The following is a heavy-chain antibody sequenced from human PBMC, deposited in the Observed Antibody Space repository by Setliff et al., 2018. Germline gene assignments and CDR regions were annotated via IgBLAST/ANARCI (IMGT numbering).Heavy chain of an antibody. V-gene: IGHV4-38-2*02. CDR3: ARDLGHGGDSDY. CDR1: GDSVNTNYY. Sequence: SETLSLTCTVSGDSVNTNYYWSWIRQPPGKGLEWVGNIGHTGSINYNPSLKSRLTISRDTSKNQVSLKLNSVTATDTAVYYCARDLGHGGDSDYWGQGILVTVSS. D-gene: IGHD2-21*02. CDR2: IGHTGSI. J-gene: IGHJ4*02.